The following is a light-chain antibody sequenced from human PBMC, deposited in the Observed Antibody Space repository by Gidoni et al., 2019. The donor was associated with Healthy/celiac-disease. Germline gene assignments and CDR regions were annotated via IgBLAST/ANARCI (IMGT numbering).Light chain of an antibody. J-gene: IGKJ2*01. Sequence: DIQMTQSTSSLSASVGDRVTITCRASQSISSYLNWYQQKPGKAPKLLIYAAASLQSGVPSRFSGSGSGTAFTLTISSLQPEDFATYYCQQSYSTPMYTFGQGTKLEIK. V-gene: IGKV1-39*01. CDR2: AAA. CDR3: QQSYSTPMYT. CDR1: QSISSY.